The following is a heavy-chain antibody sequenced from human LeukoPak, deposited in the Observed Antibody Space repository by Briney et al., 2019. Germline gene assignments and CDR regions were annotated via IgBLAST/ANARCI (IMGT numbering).Heavy chain of an antibody. CDR2: INHSGST. D-gene: IGHD2-15*01. Sequence: PSETLSLTCAVYGGSFSGYYWSWIRQPPGKGLEWTGEINHSGSTNYNPSLKSRVTISVDTSKNQFSLKLSSVTAADTAVYYCARFPGGYCSGGSCYELNWFDPWGQGTLVTVSS. CDR1: GGSFSGYY. V-gene: IGHV4-34*01. CDR3: ARFPGGYCSGGSCYELNWFDP. J-gene: IGHJ5*02.